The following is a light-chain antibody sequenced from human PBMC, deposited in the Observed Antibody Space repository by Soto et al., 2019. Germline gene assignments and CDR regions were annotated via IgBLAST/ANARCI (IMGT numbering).Light chain of an antibody. J-gene: IGKJ2*01. CDR1: QNLSRN. Sequence: EMVMTQSPATLSVSPAERATLSCRASQNLSRNLAWYQQQPGQAPRLLIFYASTRATGIPARFSVSESGTDFSLTISSLLSEDFAVYYCQQYDKWPHTFGQGTKLEIK. CDR3: QQYDKWPHT. CDR2: YAS. V-gene: IGKV3-15*01.